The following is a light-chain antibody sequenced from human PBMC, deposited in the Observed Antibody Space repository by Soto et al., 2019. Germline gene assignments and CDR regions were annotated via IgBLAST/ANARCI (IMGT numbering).Light chain of an antibody. CDR2: GAS. CDR3: HQRQSWPRT. Sequence: EVVLTQSPGTLSLSPGERATLSCRASQSIGSSYLAWYQHKPGQAPRLLIYGASSRATGIPDRFSGGGSGTDFTLTISDVQPEDFALYYCHQRQSWPRTFGQGTKVDIK. CDR1: QSIGSSY. V-gene: IGKV3-20*01. J-gene: IGKJ1*01.